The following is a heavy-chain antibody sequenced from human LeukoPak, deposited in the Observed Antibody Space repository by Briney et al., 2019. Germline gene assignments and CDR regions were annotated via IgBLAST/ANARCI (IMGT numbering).Heavy chain of an antibody. J-gene: IGHJ4*02. V-gene: IGHV4-59*08. CDR1: GGSISSYY. CDR3: ARHPEQYYYRL. D-gene: IGHD3-10*01. Sequence: PSETLSLTCTVSGGSISSYYWSWIRQPPGKGLEWIGYIYYSGSTNYNPSLKSRVTISVDTSKNQFSLKLSSVTAADTAVYYCARHPEQYYYRLWGQGTLVTVSS. CDR2: IYYSGST.